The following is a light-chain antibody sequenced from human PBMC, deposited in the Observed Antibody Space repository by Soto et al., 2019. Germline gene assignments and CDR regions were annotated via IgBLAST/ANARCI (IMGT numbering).Light chain of an antibody. V-gene: IGKV1-5*01. J-gene: IGKJ2*01. CDR3: QQYNSYLYT. CDR2: DAS. CDR1: QSTSSW. Sequence: DIQMTQSPSTLSASVGDRVTITCRASQSTSSWLAWYQQKPGKAPKLLIYDASSLDSGVPSRFSGSGSGTEFTLTISSLQPDDFATYYCQQYNSYLYTFGQGTKLEI.